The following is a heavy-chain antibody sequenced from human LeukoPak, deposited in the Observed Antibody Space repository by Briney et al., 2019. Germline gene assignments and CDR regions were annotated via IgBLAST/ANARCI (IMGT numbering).Heavy chain of an antibody. Sequence: ASVKVSCKVSGYTLSELFMHWVRQAPGKGLEWMGGFDPEDGEAIYAQDFQGRVTMTKDTSTDTAYMELSSLRSEDTALYYCTTDILDYCDTASCHKGNSWGQGTLVSVSS. CDR2: FDPEDGEA. CDR1: GYTLSELF. V-gene: IGHV1-24*01. J-gene: IGHJ4*02. CDR3: TTDILDYCDTASCHKGNS. D-gene: IGHD2-2*02.